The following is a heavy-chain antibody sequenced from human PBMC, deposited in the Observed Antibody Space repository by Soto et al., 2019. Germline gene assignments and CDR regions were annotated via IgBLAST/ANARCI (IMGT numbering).Heavy chain of an antibody. CDR3: ARDLLRFLEWTPMDV. J-gene: IGHJ6*02. D-gene: IGHD3-3*01. Sequence: VKVSCKASGYTFTSYAMHWVRQAPGQRLEWMGWINAGNGNTKYSQKFQGRVTITRDTSASTAYMELSSLRSEDTAVYYCARDLLRFLEWTPMDVWGQGTTVTVSS. V-gene: IGHV1-3*01. CDR2: INAGNGNT. CDR1: GYTFTSYA.